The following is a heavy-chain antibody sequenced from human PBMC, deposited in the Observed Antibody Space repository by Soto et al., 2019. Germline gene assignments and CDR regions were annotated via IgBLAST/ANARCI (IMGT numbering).Heavy chain of an antibody. CDR3: ARDSNGYSHWFDP. J-gene: IGHJ5*02. CDR1: GGSISSGFYY. V-gene: IGHV4-31*03. CDR2: IYYSGST. Sequence: QVQLQESGPGLVKPSQTLSLTCTVSGGSISSGFYYWSWIRQHPGEGLEWIGYIYYSGSTSYNPSLRSRVNRSVDTPKNQFSLKLSSVTAANKAVYYCARDSNGYSHWFDPWGQGTLVTVSS. D-gene: IGHD3-22*01.